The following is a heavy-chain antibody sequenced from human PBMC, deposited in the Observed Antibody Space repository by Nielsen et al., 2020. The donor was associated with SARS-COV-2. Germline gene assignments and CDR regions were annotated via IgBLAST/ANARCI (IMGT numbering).Heavy chain of an antibody. CDR3: ARGPTVTTCDY. CDR1: GGTFRSYA. Sequence: ASVKVSCKTSGGTFRSYAINWVRQATGQGLEWMGWMNPNSGNTGYAQKFQGRVTMTRNTSISTAYMELSSLRSEDTAVYYCARGPTVTTCDYWGQGTLVTVSS. V-gene: IGHV1-8*02. J-gene: IGHJ4*02. D-gene: IGHD4-17*01. CDR2: MNPNSGNT.